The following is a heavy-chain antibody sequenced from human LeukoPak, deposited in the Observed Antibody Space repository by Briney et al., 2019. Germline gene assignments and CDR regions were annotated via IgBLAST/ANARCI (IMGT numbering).Heavy chain of an antibody. CDR1: RYTFTSYD. D-gene: IGHD3-3*01. CDR3: ARGGRDFWSGRRYGMDV. J-gene: IGHJ6*02. V-gene: IGHV1-8*01. Sequence: ASVKVSCKASRYTFTSYDINWVRQATGQGLEWMGWMNPNSGNTGYAQKFQGRVTMTRNTSISTAYMELSSLRSEDTAVYYCARGGRDFWSGRRYGMDVWGQGTTVTVSS. CDR2: MNPNSGNT.